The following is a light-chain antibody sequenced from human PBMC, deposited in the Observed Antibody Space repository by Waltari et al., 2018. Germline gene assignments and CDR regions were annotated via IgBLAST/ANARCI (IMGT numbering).Light chain of an antibody. CDR3: TSKTTSNTRV. CDR2: DVA. J-gene: IGLJ3*02. CDR1: TSDVGGYDY. Sequence: QSALTQPGSVSGAPGQSITISCTGTTSDVGGYDYVSWYQHYPGEAPKLILYDVANRPAGVAKRFSGSKSGSTASLTISGLQAEDEARYYCTSKTTSNTRVFGGGTKVTVL. V-gene: IGLV2-14*03.